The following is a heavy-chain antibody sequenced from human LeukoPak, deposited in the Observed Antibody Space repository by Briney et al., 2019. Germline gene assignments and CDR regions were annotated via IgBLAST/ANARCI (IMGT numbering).Heavy chain of an antibody. J-gene: IGHJ6*02. CDR1: GGSISSYY. D-gene: IGHD2-21*02. Sequence: PSETLSLTCTVSGGSISSYYWSWIRQSPGKGLEWIGYIYYTGSTNYNPSLMSRVTISVDTSKNQFSLKLNSVTAADTAVYYCARTALRYYGMDVWGQGTTVTVSS. CDR3: ARTALRYYGMDV. V-gene: IGHV4-59*08. CDR2: IYYTGST.